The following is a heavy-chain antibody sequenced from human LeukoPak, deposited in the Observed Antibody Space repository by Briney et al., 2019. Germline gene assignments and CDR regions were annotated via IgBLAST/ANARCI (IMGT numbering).Heavy chain of an antibody. D-gene: IGHD2-2*01. CDR1: GFIFNSYW. CDR2: INEDGSEK. V-gene: IGHV3-7*01. J-gene: IGHJ5*02. Sequence: GGSLRLYCAASGFIFNSYWMSWVRQAPGKGLEWVANINEDGSEKYYVDSVKGRFTISRDNAKNSLYLQMNSLRVEDTAVYYCASDTKVRAPWGQGTLVTVSS. CDR3: ASDTKVRAP.